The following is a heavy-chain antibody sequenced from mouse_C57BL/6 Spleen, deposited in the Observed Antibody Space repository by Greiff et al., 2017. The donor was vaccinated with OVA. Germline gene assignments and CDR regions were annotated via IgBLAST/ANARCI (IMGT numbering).Heavy chain of an antibody. CDR2: INPSTGGT. CDR3: ARTGYYVDYYAMDY. J-gene: IGHJ4*01. D-gene: IGHD2-3*01. V-gene: IGHV1-42*01. CDR1: GYSFTGYY. Sequence: VQLKESGPELVKPGASVKISCKASGYSFTGYYMNWVKQSPEKSLEWIGEINPSTGGTTYNQKFKAKATLTVDKSSSTAYMQLKSLTSEDSAVYYCARTGYYVDYYAMDYWGQGTSVTVSS.